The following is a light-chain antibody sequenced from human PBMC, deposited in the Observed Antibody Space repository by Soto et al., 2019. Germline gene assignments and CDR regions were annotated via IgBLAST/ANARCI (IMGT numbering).Light chain of an antibody. CDR1: ESVSRW. V-gene: IGKV1-5*03. CDR2: QAS. CDR3: QQYSAYSQA. J-gene: IGKJ1*01. Sequence: DIQMTQSPSTLSASVGDRVTITYRASESVSRWLAWYQQKPGRTPKLLIYQASTLETGVPSRFSGSDSGTEFTVSISRVQPDGLGNDYCQQYSAYSQALGQGNKVEIK.